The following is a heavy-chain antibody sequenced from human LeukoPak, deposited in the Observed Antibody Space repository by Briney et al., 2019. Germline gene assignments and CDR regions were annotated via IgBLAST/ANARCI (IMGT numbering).Heavy chain of an antibody. CDR1: GFTFSSYW. V-gene: IGHV3-15*01. CDR2: IKSATDGGTA. D-gene: IGHD2-8*02. J-gene: IGHJ3*02. Sequence: GGSLRLSCAVSGFTFSSYWINWVRQAPGKGLEWVGRIKSATDGGTADYAAPVKGRFPISRDDSKNTVYLQMNNLKTEDTAVYYCTTVGYAAFHIWGQGTMVTVSS. CDR3: TTVGYAAFHI.